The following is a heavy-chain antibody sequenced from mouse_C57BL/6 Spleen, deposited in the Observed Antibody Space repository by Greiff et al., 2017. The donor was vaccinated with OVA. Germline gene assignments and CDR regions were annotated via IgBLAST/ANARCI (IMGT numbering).Heavy chain of an antibody. CDR3: TRALYYYGSRLWYFDV. Sequence: QVQLQQSGAELVRPGASVTLSCKASGYTFTDYEMHWVKQTTVHGLEWIGAIDPETGGNAYNQKFKGKAILTADKSSSTAYMELRSLTSEDSAVYYCTRALYYYGSRLWYFDVWGTGTTVTVSS. CDR1: GYTFTDYE. CDR2: IDPETGGN. D-gene: IGHD1-1*01. V-gene: IGHV1-15*01. J-gene: IGHJ1*03.